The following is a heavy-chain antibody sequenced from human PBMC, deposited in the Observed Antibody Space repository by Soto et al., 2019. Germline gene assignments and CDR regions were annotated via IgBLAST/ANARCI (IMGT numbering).Heavy chain of an antibody. J-gene: IGHJ5*02. CDR2: IYYSGST. CDR3: ARQGCGYWFEP. V-gene: IGHV4-59*01. Sequence: SETLSLTCTVSGGSISSYYWSWIRQPPGKGLEWIGYIYYSGSTNYNPSLKSRVTISVDTSKNQFSLKLSSVTAADTAVYYCARQGCGYWFEPWGEGTLVTVSS. CDR1: GGSISSYY.